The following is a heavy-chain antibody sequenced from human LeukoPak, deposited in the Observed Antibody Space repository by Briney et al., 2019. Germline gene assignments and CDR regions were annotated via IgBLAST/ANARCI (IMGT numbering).Heavy chain of an antibody. CDR3: ARDLYSSNYYYYGMDV. V-gene: IGHV1-18*01. Sequence: ASVKVSCKASGGTFSSYAISWVRQAPGQGLEWMGWISAYNGNTNYAQKLQGRVTMTTDTSTSTAYMELRSLRSADTAVYYCARDLYSSNYYYYGMDVWGQGTTVTVSS. CDR1: GGTFSSYA. D-gene: IGHD5-18*01. J-gene: IGHJ6*02. CDR2: ISAYNGNT.